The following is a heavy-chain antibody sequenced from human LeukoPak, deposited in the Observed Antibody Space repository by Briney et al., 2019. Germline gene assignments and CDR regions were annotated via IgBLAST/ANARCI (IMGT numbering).Heavy chain of an antibody. V-gene: IGHV4-59*01. CDR1: GGSISSYY. CDR2: IYYSGST. Sequence: PSETLSLTCTVSGGSISSYYWSWIRQPPGKGLEWIWNIYYSGSTNYNPSLKSRVTISVDTSKNQFSLKLSSVTAADTAVYYCARARGGYSSSWQNWFDPGGQGTLVTVSS. J-gene: IGHJ5*02. D-gene: IGHD6-13*01. CDR3: ARARGGYSSSWQNWFDP.